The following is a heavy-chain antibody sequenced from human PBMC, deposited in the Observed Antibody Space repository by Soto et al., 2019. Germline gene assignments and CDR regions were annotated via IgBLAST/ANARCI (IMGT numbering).Heavy chain of an antibody. CDR2: ISYDGSNK. CDR1: GFTFSSYA. CDR3: ASSASITGLFGGMDV. Sequence: QVQLVESGGGVVQPGRSPRLSCAASGFTFSSYAMHWVRQAPGKGLEWVAVISYDGSNKYYADSVKGRFTISRDNSKNTLYLQMNSLRAEDTAVYYCASSASITGLFGGMDVWGQGTTVTVSS. V-gene: IGHV3-30-3*01. D-gene: IGHD1-20*01. J-gene: IGHJ6*02.